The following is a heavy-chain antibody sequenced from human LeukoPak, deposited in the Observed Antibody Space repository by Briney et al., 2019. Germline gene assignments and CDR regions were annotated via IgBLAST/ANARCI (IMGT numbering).Heavy chain of an antibody. CDR2: IIPIFGTA. Sequence: EASVKVSCKASGYTFTSYGISWVRQAPGQGLEWMGGIIPIFGTANYAQKFQGRVTITADESTSTAYMELSSLRSEDTAVYYCARGTTFDYWGQGTLVTVSS. V-gene: IGHV1-69*13. CDR1: GYTFTSYG. J-gene: IGHJ4*02. D-gene: IGHD1-7*01. CDR3: ARGTTFDY.